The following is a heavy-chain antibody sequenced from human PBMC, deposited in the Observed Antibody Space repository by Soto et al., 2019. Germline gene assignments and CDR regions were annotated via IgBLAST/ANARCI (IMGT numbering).Heavy chain of an antibody. CDR3: ASQIGITSP. V-gene: IGHV1-69*01. J-gene: IGHJ5*02. CDR2: IIPMFGTP. Sequence: LVXSGAXVXKPGSSVKVSCKVSGGSFSSYAISWVRQAPGQGLEWMGGIIPMFGTPNYAQKFQVRVTITADESTSTAYMELSSLRSEDTAVYYCASQIGITSPWGQGTLVTVSS. CDR1: GGSFSSYA. D-gene: IGHD3-16*01.